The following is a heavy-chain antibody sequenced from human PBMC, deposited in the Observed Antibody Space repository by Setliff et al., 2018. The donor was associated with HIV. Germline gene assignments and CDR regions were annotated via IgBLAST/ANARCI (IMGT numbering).Heavy chain of an antibody. D-gene: IGHD2-8*01. CDR1: GGTFSSYG. J-gene: IGHJ3*02. CDR3: ARRGGPAGYCSNGICYTPLALDI. V-gene: IGHV1-69*10. CDR2: IIPILGIA. Sequence: EASVKVSCKAAGGTFSSYGISWVRQAPGQGLEWMGGIIPILGIANYAQKFQGRVTITADESTSTAYMELRSLRSEDTAVYYCARRGGPAGYCSNGICYTPLALDIWGRGTRVTVSS.